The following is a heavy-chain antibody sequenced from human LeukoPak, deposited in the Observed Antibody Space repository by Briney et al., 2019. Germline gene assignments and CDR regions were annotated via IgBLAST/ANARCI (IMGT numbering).Heavy chain of an antibody. V-gene: IGHV5-51*01. J-gene: IGHJ4*02. CDR2: IYPGDSDT. D-gene: IGHD6-19*01. CDR3: ARPAVAGTPHSYFDY. CDR1: GYSFNSYW. Sequence: GESLKISCKGSGYSFNSYWIGWVRELPGKGLEWMGIIYPGDSDTRYSPSFQGQVTISADKSISTAYLQWSSLKASDTAMYYCARPAVAGTPHSYFDYWDQGTLVTVSS.